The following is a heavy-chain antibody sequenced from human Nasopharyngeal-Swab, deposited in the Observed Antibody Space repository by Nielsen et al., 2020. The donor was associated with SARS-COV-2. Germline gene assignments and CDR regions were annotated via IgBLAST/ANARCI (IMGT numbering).Heavy chain of an antibody. J-gene: IGHJ3*02. V-gene: IGHV4-59*13. D-gene: IGHD6-13*01. CDR2: IYYSGST. CDR3: ATTPGYTSSPNAFDI. Sequence: SETLSLTCTVSGGSISSYYWSWIRQPPGKGLEWIGYIYYSGSTNYNPSLKSRVTMSVDTSKNQFSLKLSSVPGADTAVYYCATTPGYTSSPNAFDIWGQGTMDTVSS. CDR1: GGSISSYY.